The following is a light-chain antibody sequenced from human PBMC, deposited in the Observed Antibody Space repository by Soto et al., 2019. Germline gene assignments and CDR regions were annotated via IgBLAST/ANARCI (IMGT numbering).Light chain of an antibody. Sequence: EVVMTQSPATLSVSPGERATLSCRASRGIGSTLAWYQQKPGQTPRLLIYDTSTRATGVPGRFIGSRSGTEFTLTITSLQSEDFAIYFCQHRAGWPPALTFGGGTKVEIK. CDR2: DTS. CDR3: QHRAGWPPALT. V-gene: IGKV3-15*01. J-gene: IGKJ4*01. CDR1: RGIGST.